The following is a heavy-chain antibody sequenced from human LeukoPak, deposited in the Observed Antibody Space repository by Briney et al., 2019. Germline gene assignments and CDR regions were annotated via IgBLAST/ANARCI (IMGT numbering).Heavy chain of an antibody. D-gene: IGHD2-15*01. CDR2: ISSSSSYI. V-gene: IGHV3-21*01. Sequence: PGGSLRLSCAASGFTFSSYSMNWVRQAAGKGLEWVSSISSSSSYIYYADSVKGRFTISRDNAKNSLYLQMNSLRAEDTAVYYCARGYCSGGSCYPGYWGQGTLVTVSS. CDR3: ARGYCSGGSCYPGY. J-gene: IGHJ4*02. CDR1: GFTFSSYS.